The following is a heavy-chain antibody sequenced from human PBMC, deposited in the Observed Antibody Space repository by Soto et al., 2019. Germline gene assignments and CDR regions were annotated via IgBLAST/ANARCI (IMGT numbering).Heavy chain of an antibody. J-gene: IGHJ5*02. CDR3: AREVVPAAIVRGWFDP. CDR1: GYTFTSYA. D-gene: IGHD2-2*02. Sequence: ASVKVSCKASGYTFTSYAMHWVRQAPGQRLEWMGWINAGNGNTKYSQKFQGRVTITRDTSASTAYMELSSLRSEDTAVYYCAREVVPAAIVRGWFDPWGQGTLVTVSS. CDR2: INAGNGNT. V-gene: IGHV1-3*01.